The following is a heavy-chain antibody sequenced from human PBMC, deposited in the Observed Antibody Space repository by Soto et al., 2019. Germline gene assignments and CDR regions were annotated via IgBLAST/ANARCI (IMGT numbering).Heavy chain of an antibody. CDR3: ARMDTAMVTVIDY. D-gene: IGHD5-18*01. CDR1: GGSISSYY. CDR2: IYYSGST. Sequence: SETLSLTCTVSGGSISSYYWSWIRQPPGKGLEWIGYIYYSGSTNYNPSLKSRVTISVDTSKNQFSLKLSSVTAADTAVYYCARMDTAMVTVIDYWGQGTLVTVSS. V-gene: IGHV4-59*08. J-gene: IGHJ4*02.